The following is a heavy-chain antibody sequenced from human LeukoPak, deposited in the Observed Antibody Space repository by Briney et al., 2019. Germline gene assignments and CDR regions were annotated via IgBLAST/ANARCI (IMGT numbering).Heavy chain of an antibody. D-gene: IGHD3-10*01. J-gene: IGHJ4*02. CDR1: GFIFNTYP. CDR2: ISGSGGNT. Sequence: GGSLRLSCAASGFIFNTYPTTWVRQAPGKGLEWVSVISGSGGNTYYADSVKGRFTISRDNSKKTLYLQMNSLRAEDTAVYYCVKYREVVILIRGVTSLTGKGFDLWGQGTLVTVSP. CDR3: VKYREVVILIRGVTSLTGKGFDL. V-gene: IGHV3-23*01.